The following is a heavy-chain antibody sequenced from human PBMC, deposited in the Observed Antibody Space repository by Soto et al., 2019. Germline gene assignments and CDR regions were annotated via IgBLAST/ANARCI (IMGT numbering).Heavy chain of an antibody. J-gene: IGHJ5*02. CDR1: GYTFTSYA. CDR3: VIAAHAGGNWFDP. Sequence: ASVKVSCKASGYTFTSYAMHWVRQAPGQRLEWMGWINAGNGNTKYSQKFQGRVTITRDTSASTAYMELSSLRSEDTAVYYCVIAAHAGGNWFDPWGQGTLVTVYS. V-gene: IGHV1-3*01. CDR2: INAGNGNT. D-gene: IGHD6-13*01.